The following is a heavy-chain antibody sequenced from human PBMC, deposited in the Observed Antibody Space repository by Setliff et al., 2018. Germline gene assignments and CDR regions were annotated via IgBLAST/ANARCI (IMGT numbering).Heavy chain of an antibody. J-gene: IGHJ4*02. CDR1: GYTFTGYY. Sequence: GASVKVSCKASGYTFTGYYMHWVRQAPGQGLEWMGWISAYNGNTNYAQKFQGRVTMTTDTSTSTAYMELRSLRSDDTAVYYCASHGGNSLSIYYWGQGTLVTVSS. CDR2: ISAYNGNT. V-gene: IGHV1-18*04. D-gene: IGHD2-21*02. CDR3: ASHGGNSLSIYY.